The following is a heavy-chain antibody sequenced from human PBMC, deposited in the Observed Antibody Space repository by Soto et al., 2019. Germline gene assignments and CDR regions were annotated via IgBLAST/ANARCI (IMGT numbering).Heavy chain of an antibody. CDR3: ATMGTPATGLYYFDY. D-gene: IGHD1-7*01. V-gene: IGHV4-30-4*01. CDR1: GGSISSGNYY. Sequence: QVQLQESGPGLVKPSQTLSLTCTVSGGSISSGNYYWSWIRQPPGKGLEWIGFISYSGSTYYNASLKSRVTMSVDTSKNQFSLNLSFVTAADTAGYYCATMGTPATGLYYFDYWGQGTLVTVSS. CDR2: ISYSGST. J-gene: IGHJ4*02.